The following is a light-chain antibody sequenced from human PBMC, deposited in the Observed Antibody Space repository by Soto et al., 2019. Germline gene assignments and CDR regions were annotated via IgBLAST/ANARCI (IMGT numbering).Light chain of an antibody. CDR3: HQYGISPWT. CDR2: AVS. J-gene: IGKJ1*01. CDR1: QSIYKRY. Sequence: EIVVTQSPGTLSLSPGERATLSCRASQSIYKRYLGWYQQKPGQAPRLLIYAVSSRATGIPDRFSGSGSGTDYTFTIIKLEPEDFAVYFCHQYGISPWTFGQGTKVDIK. V-gene: IGKV3-20*01.